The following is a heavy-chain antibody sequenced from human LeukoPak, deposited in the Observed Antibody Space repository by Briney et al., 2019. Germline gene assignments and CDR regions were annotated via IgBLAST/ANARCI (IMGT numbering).Heavy chain of an antibody. CDR1: GGSISSYY. V-gene: IGHV4-59*08. CDR2: IYYSGST. CDR3: ASSTVTRWGFDP. Sequence: SETLSLTCTVSGGSISSYYWSRIRQPPGKGLEWIGYIYYSGSTNYNPSLKSRVTISVDTSKNQFSLKLSSVTAADTAVYYCASSTVTRWGFDPWGQGTLVTVSS. J-gene: IGHJ5*02. D-gene: IGHD4-17*01.